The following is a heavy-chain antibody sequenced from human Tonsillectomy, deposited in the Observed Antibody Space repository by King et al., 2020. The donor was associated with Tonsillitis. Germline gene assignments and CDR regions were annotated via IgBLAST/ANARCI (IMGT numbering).Heavy chain of an antibody. Sequence: VQLVQSGGGLVQPGGSLGLSCPALGSPFTSNPLPWARQPPGRGRAWVPEFGVSVGSNNFQNSVKGRFTISRDNSKTMMYLQMNSLRTEDTAVYYCAKDRPAYSSGWCADFDYWGQGTLVTVSS. CDR3: AKDRPAYSSGWCADFDY. CDR1: GSPFTSNP. V-gene: IGHV3-23*04. J-gene: IGHJ4*02. D-gene: IGHD6-19*01. CDR2: FGVSVGSN.